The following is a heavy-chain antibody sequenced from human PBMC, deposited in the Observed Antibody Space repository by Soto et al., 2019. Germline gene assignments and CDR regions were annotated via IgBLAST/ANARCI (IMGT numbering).Heavy chain of an antibody. J-gene: IGHJ4*02. CDR1: GFSFNTYA. CDR2: ISHDGSII. CDR3: AKDLGFVDFWRGLEY. D-gene: IGHD3-3*01. V-gene: IGHV3-30*18. Sequence: QVQLVESGGGVVQPGRSLRLSCAASGFSFNTYAMHWVRQAPGKGLEWVAVISHDGSIIRSADFVEGRFVVFRDNSNNTLFLQMESLKPDDTAVYYCAKDLGFVDFWRGLEYWGQGTLVTVAS.